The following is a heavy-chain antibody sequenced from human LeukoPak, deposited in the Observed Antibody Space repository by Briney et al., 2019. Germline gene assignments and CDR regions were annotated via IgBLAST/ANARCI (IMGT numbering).Heavy chain of an antibody. D-gene: IGHD5-18*01. CDR2: ISSNGGST. V-gene: IGHV3-64*01. Sequence: GSLRLSCAASGFTFSSYAMHWVRQAPGKGLEYVSAISSNGGSTYYANSVKGRFTISRDNSKNTLYLQMGSLRAEDMAVYYCASSMVTRYAEYFQHWGQGTLVTVSS. CDR3: ASSMVTRYAEYFQH. J-gene: IGHJ1*01. CDR1: GFTFSSYA.